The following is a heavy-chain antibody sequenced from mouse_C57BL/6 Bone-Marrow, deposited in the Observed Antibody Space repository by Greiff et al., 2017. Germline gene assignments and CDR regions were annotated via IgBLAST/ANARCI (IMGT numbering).Heavy chain of an antibody. CDR3: ARRYGFDD. CDR1: GYTFTSYW. CDR2: IDPSDSYT. V-gene: IGHV1-50*01. Sequence: VQLQQPGAELVKPGASVKLSCKASGYTFTSYWMQWVKQRPGQGLEWIGEIDPSDSYTNYNQKFKGKATLTVDTSSSTAYMQLSSLTSEDSAVYYCARRYGFDDWGQGTTLTVSS. J-gene: IGHJ2*01. D-gene: IGHD1-1*02.